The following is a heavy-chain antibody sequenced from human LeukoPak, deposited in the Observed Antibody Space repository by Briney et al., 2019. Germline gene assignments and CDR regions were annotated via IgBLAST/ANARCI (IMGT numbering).Heavy chain of an antibody. J-gene: IGHJ4*02. V-gene: IGHV3-53*01. CDR2: IYSGGNI. CDR1: GGSISSGGYY. Sequence: LSLTCTVSGGSISSGGYYWSWIRQHPGKGLEWVSVIYSGGNIYYIDSVKGRFTISRDTFKNTLYLQMNSLRAEDTAVYFCASRHCSGGGCYFAGADPFDYWGQGTLVTVSS. D-gene: IGHD2-15*01. CDR3: ASRHCSGGGCYFAGADPFDY.